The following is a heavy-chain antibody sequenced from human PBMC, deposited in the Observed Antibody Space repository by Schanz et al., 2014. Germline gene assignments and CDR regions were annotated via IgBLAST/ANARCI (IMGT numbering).Heavy chain of an antibody. CDR3: ARVRESANFGDEETGSLNYFDS. CDR2: VFHSGIS. CDR1: GVSITTSNW. J-gene: IGHJ4*02. D-gene: IGHD4-17*01. V-gene: IGHV4-4*02. Sequence: QVQLQESGPGLVKPSATLTLTCDASGVSITTSNWWSWVRQPPGKGLEWIGEVFHSGISNSNPSLKSRVTISLDKSKNQFSMKLKSVTAADTAVYFCARVRESANFGDEETGSLNYFDSWGQGAL.